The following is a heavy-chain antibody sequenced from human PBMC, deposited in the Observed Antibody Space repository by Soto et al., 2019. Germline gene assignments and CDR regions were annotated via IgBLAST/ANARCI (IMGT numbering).Heavy chain of an antibody. CDR3: VSVSGSYYYDY. V-gene: IGHV3-72*01. CDR2: TRNKANSYTT. J-gene: IGHJ4*02. D-gene: IGHD3-10*01. CDR1: GFTFSDHY. Sequence: GGSLRLSCVASGFTFSDHYMDWVRQAPGKGLEWVGRTRNKANSYTTEYAASVKGRFTISRDDSKNSLYLQMNSLKTEDTALYYCVSVSGSYYYDYWGQGTLVTVSS.